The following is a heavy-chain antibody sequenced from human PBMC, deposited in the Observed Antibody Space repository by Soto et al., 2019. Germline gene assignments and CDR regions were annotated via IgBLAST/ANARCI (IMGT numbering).Heavy chain of an antibody. CDR3: ARDFTSGTYYTDY. Sequence: GSLRLSCAASGFTFSDYYMTWIRQAPGKGLEWVSYISSSGSTIYYADSVKGRFTISRDNAKNSLYLQMGSLRAEDTAVYYCARDFTSGTYYTDYWGQGTLVTVSS. D-gene: IGHD3-10*01. CDR2: ISSSGSTI. CDR1: GFTFSDYY. J-gene: IGHJ4*02. V-gene: IGHV3-11*01.